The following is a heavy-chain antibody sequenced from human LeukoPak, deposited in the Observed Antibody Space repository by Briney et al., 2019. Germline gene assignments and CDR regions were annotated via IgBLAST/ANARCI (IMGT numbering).Heavy chain of an antibody. CDR2: MSGSGGRT. Sequence: GGSLRLSCAASGFTFSNYAMSWVRQAPGKGLEWVSVMSGSGGRTDYADSVKGRFTISRDNSEHTVYLQMNSLRAEDTAVYYCAKDRWPTGVAAALDYWGQGTLVTVSS. V-gene: IGHV3-23*01. J-gene: IGHJ4*02. CDR1: GFTFSNYA. D-gene: IGHD2-15*01. CDR3: AKDRWPTGVAAALDY.